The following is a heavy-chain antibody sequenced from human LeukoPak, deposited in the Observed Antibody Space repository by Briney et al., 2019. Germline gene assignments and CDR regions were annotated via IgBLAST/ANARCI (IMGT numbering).Heavy chain of an antibody. J-gene: IGHJ6*04. CDR3: AREVVSGHYYYFGMDG. V-gene: IGHV4-61*02. Sequence: TLSLTCSVSGGSTSRGSQYGSWIRQPAGKGLEWNGRIYTSGSTNYNPSLKGRVTISVDTSKNQFSLKLSSVTAADTAVYYCAREVVSGHYYYFGMDGWGKGTTVTVAS. CDR1: GGSTSRGSQY. D-gene: IGHD4-23*01. CDR2: IYTSGST.